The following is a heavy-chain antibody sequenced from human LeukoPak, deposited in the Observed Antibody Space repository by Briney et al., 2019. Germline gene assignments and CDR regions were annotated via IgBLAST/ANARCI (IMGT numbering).Heavy chain of an antibody. Sequence: SETLSLTCAVYGGSFSGYYWSWIRQPPGKGLEWIGEINHSGSTNYNPSLKSRVTISVDTSKNQFSLKLSSVTAVDTAVYYCARDRVRGYYYGSGSYCFDPWGQGTLVTVSS. J-gene: IGHJ5*02. CDR2: INHSGST. D-gene: IGHD3-10*01. CDR1: GGSFSGYY. V-gene: IGHV4-34*01. CDR3: ARDRVRGYYYGSGSYCFDP.